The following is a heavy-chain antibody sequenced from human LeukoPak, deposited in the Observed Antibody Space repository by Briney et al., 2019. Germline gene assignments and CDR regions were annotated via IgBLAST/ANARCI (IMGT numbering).Heavy chain of an antibody. CDR2: IYYSGST. Sequence: SETLSLTCTVSGGSSSSYYWSWIRQPPGKGLEWIGYIYYSGSTNYNPSLKSRVTISVDTSKNQFSLKLSSVTAADTAVYYCARMTTVTFSKWAFDYWGQGTLVTVSS. D-gene: IGHD4-17*01. CDR3: ARMTTVTFSKWAFDY. J-gene: IGHJ4*02. V-gene: IGHV4-59*01. CDR1: GGSSSSYY.